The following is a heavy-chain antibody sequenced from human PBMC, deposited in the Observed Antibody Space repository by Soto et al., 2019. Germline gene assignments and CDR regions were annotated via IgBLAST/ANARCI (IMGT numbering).Heavy chain of an antibody. CDR3: ARHGITGSYYHAFDI. J-gene: IGHJ3*02. CDR2: IKYSGTT. D-gene: IGHD1-26*01. Sequence: FETLSLTSTVAGGTIGGYDGRRIRQPQGKGLEWIASIKYSGTTFYNPSLKSRVTLSVDTSKNQFALKLSSVTAAETAVYYCARHGITGSYYHAFDIWGQGTMVTVSS. V-gene: IGHV4-39*01. CDR1: GGTIGGYD.